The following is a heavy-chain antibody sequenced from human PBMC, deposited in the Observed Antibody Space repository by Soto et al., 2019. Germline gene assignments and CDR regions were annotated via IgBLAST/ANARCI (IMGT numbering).Heavy chain of an antibody. D-gene: IGHD3-3*01. CDR1: GWSFSGYY. CDR3: ARVLRPGYYTSYYYYYMDV. J-gene: IGHJ6*03. V-gene: IGHV4-34*01. Sequence: TSETLSLTCAVYGWSFSGYYWSWIRQPPGKGLEWIGEINHSGSTNYNPSLKSRVTISVDTSKNQFSLKLSSVAAADTAVYYCARVLRPGYYTSYYYYYMDVWGKGTTVTVSS. CDR2: INHSGST.